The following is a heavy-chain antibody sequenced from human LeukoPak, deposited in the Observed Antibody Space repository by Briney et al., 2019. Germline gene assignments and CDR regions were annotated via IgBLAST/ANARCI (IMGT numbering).Heavy chain of an antibody. D-gene: IGHD1-26*01. J-gene: IGHJ3*02. CDR3: ARAPIIVGATGGAFDI. Sequence: GESLRISCKGSGYSFTSYWISWVRQMPGKGLEWMGRIDPSDSYTNYSPSFQGHVTISADKSISTAYLQWSSLKASDTAIYYCARAPIIVGATGGAFDIWGQGTMVTVSS. CDR2: IDPSDSYT. CDR1: GYSFTSYW. V-gene: IGHV5-10-1*01.